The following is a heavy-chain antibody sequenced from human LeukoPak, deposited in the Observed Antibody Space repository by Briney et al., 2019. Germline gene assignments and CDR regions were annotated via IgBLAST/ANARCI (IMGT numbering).Heavy chain of an antibody. D-gene: IGHD6-13*01. CDR3: AKDLSSSWWRGFDY. CDR2: ISGTGAST. Sequence: GGSLRLPCAVSGFTFNNYAMSWVRQAPGKGLDWVSAISGTGASTYYADSVKGRFTISRDNSKNTLYLQMNSLRAEDTAVYYCAKDLSSSWWRGFDYWGQGTLVTVSS. CDR1: GFTFNNYA. J-gene: IGHJ4*02. V-gene: IGHV3-23*01.